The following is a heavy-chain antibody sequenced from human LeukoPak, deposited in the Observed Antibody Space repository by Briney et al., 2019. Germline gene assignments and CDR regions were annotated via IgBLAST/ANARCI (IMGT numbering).Heavy chain of an antibody. CDR1: GFVFDDYA. D-gene: IGHD1-26*01. CDR3: AKDVFRGAGYSAAFDS. Sequence: PGGFLRLSCAASGFVFDDYAMHWVRQVPGRGLEWVSGVSWDSRIVTYADSLEGRFTISRDNAQNSLYLQMNSLRDEDTALYYCAKDVFRGAGYSAAFDSWGPGAQVTVSS. V-gene: IGHV3-9*01. CDR2: VSWDSRIV. J-gene: IGHJ4*02.